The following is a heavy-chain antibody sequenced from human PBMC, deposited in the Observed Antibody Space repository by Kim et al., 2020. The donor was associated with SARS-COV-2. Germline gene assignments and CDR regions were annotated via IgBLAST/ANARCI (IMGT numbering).Heavy chain of an antibody. D-gene: IGHD2-2*01. CDR3: AKDIQKYQLQGPFFPGPNFDY. V-gene: IGHV3-9*01. J-gene: IGHJ4*02. CDR1: GFTFDDYA. Sequence: GGSLRLSCAASGFTFDDYAMHWVRQAPGKGLEWVSGISWNSGSIGYADSVKGRFTISRDNAKNSLYLQMNSLRAEDTALYYCAKDIQKYQLQGPFFPGPNFDYWGQGTLVTVSS. CDR2: ISWNSGSI.